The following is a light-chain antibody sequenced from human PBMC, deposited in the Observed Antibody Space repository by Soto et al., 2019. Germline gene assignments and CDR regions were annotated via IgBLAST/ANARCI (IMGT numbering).Light chain of an antibody. CDR3: QQSNSFPLT. V-gene: IGKV1D-12*01. CDR2: AAS. Sequence: DIQMTQSPSSVSASVGDRGTITCRASQDISTWLAWYQQKPGKAPKLLIYAASSLQSEVPSRFSGTGFGTDFSLTISSLQPEDFATYYCQQSNSFPLTFGGGTKVEI. CDR1: QDISTW. J-gene: IGKJ4*01.